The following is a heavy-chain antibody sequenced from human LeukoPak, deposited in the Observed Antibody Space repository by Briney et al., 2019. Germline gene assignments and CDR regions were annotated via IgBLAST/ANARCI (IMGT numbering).Heavy chain of an antibody. D-gene: IGHD6-19*01. CDR2: IYYSGST. V-gene: IGHV4-59*01. CDR3: ARAGRSGWSNYYYYGMDV. Sequence: SETLSLTCTVSGGSISSYYWSWIRQPPGKGLEGIGYIYYSGSTNYNPSLKSRVTISVDTSKNQFSLKLSSVTAADTAVYYCARAGRSGWSNYYYYGMDVWGQGTTVTVSS. CDR1: GGSISSYY. J-gene: IGHJ6*02.